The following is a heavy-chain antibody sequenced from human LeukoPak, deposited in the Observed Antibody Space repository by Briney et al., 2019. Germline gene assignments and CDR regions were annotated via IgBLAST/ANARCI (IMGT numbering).Heavy chain of an antibody. CDR3: ARGSGDYDFWSGYRDAVNFDY. Sequence: SETLSLTCTVSGGSISSHYWSWIRQPPGKGLEWIGYIYYSGSTNYNPPLKSRVTISVDTSKNQFSLKLSSVTAADTAVYYCARGSGDYDFWSGYRDAVNFDYWGQGTLVTVSS. J-gene: IGHJ4*02. CDR2: IYYSGST. D-gene: IGHD3-3*01. CDR1: GGSISSHY. V-gene: IGHV4-59*11.